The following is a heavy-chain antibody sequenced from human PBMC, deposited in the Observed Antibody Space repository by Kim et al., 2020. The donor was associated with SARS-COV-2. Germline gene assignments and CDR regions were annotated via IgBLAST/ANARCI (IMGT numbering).Heavy chain of an antibody. D-gene: IGHD3-22*01. CDR2: IYSGGST. CDR3: ARQPYYDSSGSIYYYYGMDV. V-gene: IGHV3-53*01. Sequence: GGSLRLSCAASGFTVSSNYMSWVRQAPGKGLEWVSVIYSGGSTYYADSVKGRFTISRDNSKNTLYLQMNSLRAEDTAVYYCARQPYYDSSGSIYYYYGMDVWGQGTTVTVSS. J-gene: IGHJ6*02. CDR1: GFTVSSNY.